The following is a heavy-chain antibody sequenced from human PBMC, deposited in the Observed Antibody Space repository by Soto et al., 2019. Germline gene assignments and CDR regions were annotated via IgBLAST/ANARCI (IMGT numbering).Heavy chain of an antibody. CDR1: GGSFSGYY. V-gene: IGHV4-34*01. J-gene: IGHJ4*02. Sequence: SETLSLTCAVYGGSFSGYYWSWIRQPPGKGLEWIGEINHSGSTNYNPSLKSRVTISVDTSKNQFSLKLSSVTAADTAVYYCARGGGLYCSSTSCSTRDFDYWGQGTLVTVSS. CDR2: INHSGST. CDR3: ARGGGLYCSSTSCSTRDFDY. D-gene: IGHD2-2*01.